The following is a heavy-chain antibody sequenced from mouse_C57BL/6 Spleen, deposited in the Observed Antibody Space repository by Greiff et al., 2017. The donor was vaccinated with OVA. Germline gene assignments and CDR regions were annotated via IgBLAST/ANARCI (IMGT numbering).Heavy chain of an antibody. CDR3: ARHGSSEYYFDY. CDR1: GFTFSSYG. V-gene: IGHV5-6*01. J-gene: IGHJ2*01. Sequence: EVKLQESGGDLVKPGGSLKLSCAASGFTFSSYGMSWVRQTPDKRLEWVATISSGGSYTYYPDSVKGRYTISIDNAKNTLYLQMSSLKSEDTAMYYCARHGSSEYYFDYWGQGTTLTVSS. CDR2: ISSGGSYT. D-gene: IGHD1-1*01.